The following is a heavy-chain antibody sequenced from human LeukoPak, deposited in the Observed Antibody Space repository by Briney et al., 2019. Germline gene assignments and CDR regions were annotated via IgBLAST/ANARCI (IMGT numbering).Heavy chain of an antibody. CDR1: GGSFSGYY. Sequence: SETLSLTCAVYGGSFSGYYWSWIRQPPGKGLEWIGEINHSGSTIYNPSLKSRVTISVDTSKNQFSLKLGSVTAADTAVYYCARGFTYYDFWSGYPNWFDPWGQGTLVTVSS. V-gene: IGHV4-34*01. CDR3: ARGFTYYDFWSGYPNWFDP. CDR2: INHSGST. J-gene: IGHJ5*02. D-gene: IGHD3-3*01.